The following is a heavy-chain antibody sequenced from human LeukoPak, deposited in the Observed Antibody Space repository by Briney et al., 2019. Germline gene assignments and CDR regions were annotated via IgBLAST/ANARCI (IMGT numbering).Heavy chain of an antibody. Sequence: TPSETLSLTCTVSGGSISSYYWSWIRQPPGKGLEWIGYIYYSGSTNYNSSLKSRVTISVDTSKNQFSLKLSSVTAADTAVYYCARYHPPYYYYGMDVWGQGTTVTVSS. CDR1: GGSISSYY. V-gene: IGHV4-59*08. CDR2: IYYSGST. CDR3: ARYHPPYYYYGMDV. J-gene: IGHJ6*02. D-gene: IGHD1-14*01.